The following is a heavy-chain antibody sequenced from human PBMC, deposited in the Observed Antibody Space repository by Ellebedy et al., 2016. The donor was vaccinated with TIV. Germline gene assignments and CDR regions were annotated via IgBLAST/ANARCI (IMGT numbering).Heavy chain of an antibody. J-gene: IGHJ3*02. CDR3: ARNWVVTAIRDAFDI. CDR1: GCTFSSYA. Sequence: AASVKVSCKASGCTFSSYAISWVRQAPGQGLEWMGGIIPIFGTANYAQTFQGRVTITADESTSTAYMDLSSLKSEDTAVYYCARNWVVTAIRDAFDIWGQGTMVTVSS. D-gene: IGHD2-21*02. V-gene: IGHV1-69*13. CDR2: IIPIFGTA.